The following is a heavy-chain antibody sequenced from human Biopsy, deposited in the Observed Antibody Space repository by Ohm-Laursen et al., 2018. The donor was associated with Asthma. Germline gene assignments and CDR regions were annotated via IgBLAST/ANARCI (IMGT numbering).Heavy chain of an antibody. CDR2: INPNSGAT. V-gene: IGHV1-18*04. Sequence: ASVKVSCKASGYTFTSYGISWVRQAPGQGLEWMGRINPNSGATNYAQKLQGRVTMTTDTSTSTAYMELRSLRSDDTAVYYCARDGPVGAPSDYWGQGTLVTVSS. CDR1: GYTFTSYG. CDR3: ARDGPVGAPSDY. D-gene: IGHD1-26*01. J-gene: IGHJ4*02.